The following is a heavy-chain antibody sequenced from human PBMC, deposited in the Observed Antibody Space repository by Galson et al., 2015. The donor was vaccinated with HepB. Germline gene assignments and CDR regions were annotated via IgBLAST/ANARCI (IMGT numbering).Heavy chain of an antibody. CDR3: VAGYSSFDY. Sequence: ETLSLTCAVYGGSFSDYYWSWIRQPPGKGLEWIGEIKNSGSTNYNPSLKSRVIISIDTSKKQFSLKLRSVTAADTAVYYCVAGYSSFDYWGQGTLVTVSS. CDR1: GGSFSDYY. CDR2: IKNSGST. J-gene: IGHJ4*02. D-gene: IGHD6-13*01. V-gene: IGHV4-34*01.